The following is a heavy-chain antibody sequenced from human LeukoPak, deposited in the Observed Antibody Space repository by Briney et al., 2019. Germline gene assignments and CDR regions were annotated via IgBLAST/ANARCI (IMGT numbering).Heavy chain of an antibody. CDR2: IYYSGST. V-gene: IGHV4-59*08. D-gene: IGHD5-18*01. CDR3: ARHGGYNQYYYYYGMDV. Sequence: SETLSLTCTVSGGSISSYYWSWIRQPPGKGLEWIGYIYYSGSTNYNPSLKSRVTISVDTSKNQFSLKLSSVTAADTAVYYCARHGGYNQYYYYYGMDVWGQGTTVTVSS. CDR1: GGSISSYY. J-gene: IGHJ6*02.